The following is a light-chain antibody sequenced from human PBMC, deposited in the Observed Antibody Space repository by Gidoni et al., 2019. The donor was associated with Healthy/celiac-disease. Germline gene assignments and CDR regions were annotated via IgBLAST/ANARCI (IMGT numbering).Light chain of an antibody. Sequence: DIQMTQSPSTLSASVGDRVTITCRASQSISSWLAWYQQKPGKAPKLLIYDASSLESGVPSRFSGSGSGTEFTLTISSLQPDDFATYYCQQYKSYLWTFXXXTKVEIK. CDR1: QSISSW. V-gene: IGKV1-5*01. J-gene: IGKJ1*01. CDR2: DAS. CDR3: QQYKSYLWT.